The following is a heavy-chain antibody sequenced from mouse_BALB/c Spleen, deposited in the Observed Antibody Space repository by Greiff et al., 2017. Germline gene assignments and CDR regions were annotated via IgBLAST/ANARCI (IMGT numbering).Heavy chain of an antibody. V-gene: IGHV5-4*02. CDR3: AREYGNYALAY. CDR2: ISDGGSYT. D-gene: IGHD2-10*02. CDR1: GFTFSDYY. J-gene: IGHJ3*01. Sequence: DVKLVESGGGLVKPGGSLKLSCAASGFTFSDYYMYWVRQTPEKRLEWVATISDGGSYTYYPDSVKGRFTISRDNAKNNLYLQMSSLKSEDTAMYYCAREYGNYALAYWGQGTLVTVSA.